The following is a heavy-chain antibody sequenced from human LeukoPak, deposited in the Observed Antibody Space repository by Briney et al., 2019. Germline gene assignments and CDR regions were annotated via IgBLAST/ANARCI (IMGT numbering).Heavy chain of an antibody. J-gene: IGHJ4*02. Sequence: SETLSLTCAVYGGSFSGYYWSWIRQPPGKGLEWIGEINHSGSTNYNPSLKSQVTISVDTSKNQFSLKLSSVTAADTAVYYCARSQWLIHYFDYWGQGTLVTVSS. D-gene: IGHD6-19*01. CDR2: INHSGST. CDR1: GGSFSGYY. V-gene: IGHV4-34*01. CDR3: ARSQWLIHYFDY.